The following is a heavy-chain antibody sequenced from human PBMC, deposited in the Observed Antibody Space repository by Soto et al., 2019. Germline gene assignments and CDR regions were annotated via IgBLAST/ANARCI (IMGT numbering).Heavy chain of an antibody. Sequence: SETLSLTCTVSGCSISSGGYYWSWIRQHPGKDLEWIGYIYYSGSTYYNPSLKSRVTISVDTSKNQFSLKLSSVTAADTAVYYCARGWYNWFDPWGQGTLVTVS. D-gene: IGHD6-13*01. J-gene: IGHJ5*02. CDR1: GCSISSGGYY. CDR3: ARGWYNWFDP. V-gene: IGHV4-31*03. CDR2: IYYSGST.